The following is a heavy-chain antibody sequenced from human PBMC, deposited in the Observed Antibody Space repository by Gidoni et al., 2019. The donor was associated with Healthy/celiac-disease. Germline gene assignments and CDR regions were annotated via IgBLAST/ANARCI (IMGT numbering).Heavy chain of an antibody. CDR2: INPSGGST. CDR1: GYPFTRYY. CDR3: ARDAYCGGDCPPPPIYYFDY. J-gene: IGHJ4*02. Sequence: QVQLVQSGAEVKKPGASVKVSCKASGYPFTRYYMHWVRQAPGQGLEWMGIINPSGGSTSYAQKFQGRVTMTRDTSTSTVYMELSSLRSEDTAVYYCARDAYCGGDCPPPPIYYFDYWGQGTLVTVSS. D-gene: IGHD2-21*02. V-gene: IGHV1-46*01.